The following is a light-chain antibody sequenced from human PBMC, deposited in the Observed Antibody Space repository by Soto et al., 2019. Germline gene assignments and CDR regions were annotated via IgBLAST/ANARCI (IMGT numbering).Light chain of an antibody. V-gene: IGKV1-39*01. CDR2: AAS. CDR1: QNIRTY. CDR3: QQTLSVPRT. J-gene: IGKJ1*01. Sequence: DIEMTQSPPFLPASVGDRVTITCRASQNIRTYLSWYQQKPGKAPTVLIYAASTLQRGVPSRFSGSTTGTDFTLTISSMQPEDCANYYCQQTLSVPRTFGLGTKVDXK.